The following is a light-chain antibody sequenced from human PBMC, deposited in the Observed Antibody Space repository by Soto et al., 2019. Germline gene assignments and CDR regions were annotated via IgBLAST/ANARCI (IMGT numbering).Light chain of an antibody. CDR2: EVS. CDR1: SSDIDAYNY. CDR3: CSFTSSNTHV. Sequence: QSALTQPPSASGSPGQSVTISCTGTSSDIDAYNYVSWYQQHPGKAPKLMIYEVSKRPSGVPDRFSGSKSGNTAFLTVSGLQADDEADYYCCSFTSSNTHVFGTGTKVTVL. V-gene: IGLV2-8*01. J-gene: IGLJ1*01.